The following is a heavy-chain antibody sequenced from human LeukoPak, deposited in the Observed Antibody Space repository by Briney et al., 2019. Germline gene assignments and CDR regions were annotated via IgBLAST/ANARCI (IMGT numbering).Heavy chain of an antibody. V-gene: IGHV3-74*01. CDR2: INSDGSRT. J-gene: IGHJ3*02. D-gene: IGHD4/OR15-4a*01. CDR1: GFTFSSYW. CDR3: ARLGLTNDAFDI. Sequence: GGSLRLSCAASGFTFSSYWMPWVRQAPGKGLVWVSRINSDGSRTNYADSVKGRFTISRDNAKNSLYLQMNSLRAEDTAVYYCARLGLTNDAFDIWGQGTMVTVSS.